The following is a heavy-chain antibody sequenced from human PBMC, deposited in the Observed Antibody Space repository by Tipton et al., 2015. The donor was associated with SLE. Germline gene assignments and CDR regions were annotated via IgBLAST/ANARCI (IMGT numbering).Heavy chain of an antibody. CDR2: IYYSGST. CDR1: GGSISSGDYY. V-gene: IGHV4-30-4*08. CDR3: ARGARVLEWLLYYGMDV. Sequence: TLSLTCTVSGGSISSGDYYWSWIRQPPGKGLEWIGYIYYSGSTYYNPSLKSRVTISVDTSKNQFSLKLSSVTAADTAVYYCARGARVLEWLLYYGMDVWGQGTTVTVSS. D-gene: IGHD3-3*01. J-gene: IGHJ6*02.